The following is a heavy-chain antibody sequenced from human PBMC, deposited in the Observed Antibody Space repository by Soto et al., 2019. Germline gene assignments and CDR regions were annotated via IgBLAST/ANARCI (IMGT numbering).Heavy chain of an antibody. J-gene: IGHJ3*01. V-gene: IGHV3-11*05. CDR2: IGDSYR. CDR1: GIRLSESY. D-gene: IGHD3-16*01. Sequence: QVQLVESGGGLVKPGGTLRLSCAGSGIRLSESYINWIRLTPEKGLAWISYIGDSYRHYAASVRGRFTISRDNVQNSVSLEMTNLRVDDTAIYYCARLRAFGEVEAFDDWGPGTLVTVSS. CDR3: ARLRAFGEVEAFDD.